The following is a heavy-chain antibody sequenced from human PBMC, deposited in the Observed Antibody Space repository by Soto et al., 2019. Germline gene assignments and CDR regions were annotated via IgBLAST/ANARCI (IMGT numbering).Heavy chain of an antibody. J-gene: IGHJ4*02. Sequence: ESGGGLVQPGRSLRLSCAASGFTFDDYAMHWVRQAPGKGLEWVSSISWNSGGIGYADSVRGRFTISRDNAKNSLYLQMNSLRAEDTALYYCAKDKNSGYGGYFDYWGQGTLVTVSS. D-gene: IGHD5-12*01. CDR3: AKDKNSGYGGYFDY. CDR2: ISWNSGGI. V-gene: IGHV3-9*01. CDR1: GFTFDDYA.